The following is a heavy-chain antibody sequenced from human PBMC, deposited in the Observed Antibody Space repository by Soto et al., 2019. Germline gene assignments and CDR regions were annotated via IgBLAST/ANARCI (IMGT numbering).Heavy chain of an antibody. Sequence: PGGSLRLSCAASGFTLSSHAFHWVRQAPGKGLEWVAVISYDGSNKYSADSVKGRFTISRDNSKNTLNLQMSSLRAEDTAIYYCARDPARGGDGDYMDVRGKGTTVTVSS. CDR1: GFTLSSHA. J-gene: IGHJ6*03. CDR3: ARDPARGGDGDYMDV. V-gene: IGHV3-30*03. D-gene: IGHD2-21*02. CDR2: ISYDGSNK.